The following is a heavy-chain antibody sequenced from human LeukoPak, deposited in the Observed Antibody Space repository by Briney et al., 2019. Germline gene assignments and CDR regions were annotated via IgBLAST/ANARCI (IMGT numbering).Heavy chain of an antibody. Sequence: SETLSLTCTVSGGSISSGGYYWSWIRQHPGKGLEWIRYIYYSGNTNYNPSLKSRVIISIDTSKNQFSLKLSSVTAADTAVYYCARVLGGARSSGYSILHFDYWGQGTLVTVSS. CDR1: GGSISSGGYY. CDR2: IYYSGNT. D-gene: IGHD3-22*01. V-gene: IGHV4-31*03. CDR3: ARVLGGARSSGYSILHFDY. J-gene: IGHJ4*02.